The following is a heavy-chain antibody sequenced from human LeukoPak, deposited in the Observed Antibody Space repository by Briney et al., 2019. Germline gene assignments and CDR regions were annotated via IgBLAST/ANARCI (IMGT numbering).Heavy chain of an antibody. CDR1: GFTFISYA. V-gene: IGHV3-23*01. CDR3: AKGGDDSSGYYDYFDY. D-gene: IGHD3-22*01. Sequence: GGSLRLSCAASGFTFISYAMSWVRQAPGKGLEWVSAISGSGGSTYYADSVKGRFTISRDNSKNTLYPQMNSLRAEDTAVYYCAKGGDDSSGYYDYFDYWGQGTLVTVSS. CDR2: ISGSGGST. J-gene: IGHJ4*02.